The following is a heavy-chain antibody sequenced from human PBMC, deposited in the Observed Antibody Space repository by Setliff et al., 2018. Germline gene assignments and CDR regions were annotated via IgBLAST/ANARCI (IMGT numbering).Heavy chain of an antibody. D-gene: IGHD3-22*01. J-gene: IGHJ4*02. CDR2: VIPLLETT. Sequence: SVKVSCKASGDTFSTYALSWVRQAPGQGLEWMGGVIPLLETTKYAQKFQGRVTITADKSTSTGYMELRSLRSDDTAVYYCARINFYVSSGYYYAPDYWGQGTLVTVSS. V-gene: IGHV1-69*06. CDR1: GDTFSTYA. CDR3: ARINFYVSSGYYYAPDY.